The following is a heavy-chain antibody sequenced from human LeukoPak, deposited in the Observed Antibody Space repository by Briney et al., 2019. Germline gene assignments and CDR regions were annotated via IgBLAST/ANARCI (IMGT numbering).Heavy chain of an antibody. Sequence: SQTLSLTCAISGDSFSSPSAAWNWLRQSPSGGLEWLGRTYYRSKWHYDYRESVRSRISINPETSKNQFSLHLNSVTPEDTAVYYCSREVAYCGDDCYSAEFDYWGQGILVTVSS. D-gene: IGHD2-21*02. V-gene: IGHV6-1*01. CDR1: GDSFSSPSAA. CDR3: SREVAYCGDDCYSAEFDY. CDR2: TYYRSKWHY. J-gene: IGHJ4*02.